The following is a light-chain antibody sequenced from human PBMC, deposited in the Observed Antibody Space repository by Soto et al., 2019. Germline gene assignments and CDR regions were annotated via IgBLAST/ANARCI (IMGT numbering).Light chain of an antibody. J-gene: IGKJ1*01. CDR1: RSLNRW. Sequence: DIEMSQSPSSLSASVGDRVTITCRASRSLNRWLAWYQQKPGKAPKLLIYKASRLERGVPSRFSASGSGTDFTLTISSLQPEDFATYYCLQDYNYPWTFGQGTKVDIK. CDR3: LQDYNYPWT. V-gene: IGKV1-5*03. CDR2: KAS.